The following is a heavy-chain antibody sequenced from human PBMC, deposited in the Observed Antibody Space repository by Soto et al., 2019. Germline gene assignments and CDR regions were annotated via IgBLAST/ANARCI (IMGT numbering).Heavy chain of an antibody. D-gene: IGHD2-21*02. J-gene: IGHJ4*02. Sequence: GCLELACAASGFTFSSYAMTWVRQAPGTGLEWVSTISGGGSSIYYADSVKGRFTISRDNSKNTLSLQMNSLGADDTALYYCAKGIGAYCDTDCSSRVFDYWRQGVMVTV. CDR1: GFTFSSYA. CDR2: ISGGGSSI. V-gene: IGHV3-23*01. CDR3: AKGIGAYCDTDCSSRVFDY.